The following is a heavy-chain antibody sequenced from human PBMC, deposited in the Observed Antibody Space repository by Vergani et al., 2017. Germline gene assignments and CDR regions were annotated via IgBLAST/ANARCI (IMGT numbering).Heavy chain of an antibody. J-gene: IGHJ6*02. V-gene: IGHV1-2*02. D-gene: IGHD2-2*01. CDR1: GYTFTGYY. CDR2: INPNSGGT. CDR3: ARDLDIVVVPAAKRNYYYGMDV. Sequence: QVQLVQSGAEVKKPGASVKVSCKASGYTFTGYYMHWVRQAPGQGLEWMGWINPNSGGTNYAQQFQGRVTMTRDTSISTAYMELSRLRSDDTAVYYCARDLDIVVVPAAKRNYYYGMDVWGQGTTVTVSS.